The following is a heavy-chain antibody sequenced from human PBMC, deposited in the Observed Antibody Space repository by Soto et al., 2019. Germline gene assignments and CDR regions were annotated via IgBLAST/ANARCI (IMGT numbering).Heavy chain of an antibody. V-gene: IGHV1-69*08. J-gene: IGHJ4*02. CDR2: IIPILGIA. CDR3: AREAPGYCSGGSCYEDY. Sequence: QVQLVQSGAEVKKPGSSVKVSCKASGGTFSSYTISWVRQAPGQGLEWMGRIIPILGIANYAQKFQGRVTSTADKSTSTAYMELSSLRSEDTAVYYCAREAPGYCSGGSCYEDYWGQGTLVTVSS. CDR1: GGTFSSYT. D-gene: IGHD2-15*01.